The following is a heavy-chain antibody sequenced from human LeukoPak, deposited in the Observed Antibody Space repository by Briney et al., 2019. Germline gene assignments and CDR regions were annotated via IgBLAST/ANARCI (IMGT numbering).Heavy chain of an antibody. Sequence: GGSLRLSCAASGFTFSSYSLNWVRQAPGKGLEWVSSISSSSDYIYYADSVKGRFAISRDNAKNSLYLQMNSLRAEDTALYYCARGQKETFTIFGVVIMMPLDYWGQGILVTVSS. CDR1: GFTFSSYS. V-gene: IGHV3-21*01. D-gene: IGHD3-3*01. CDR2: ISSSSDYI. J-gene: IGHJ4*02. CDR3: ARGQKETFTIFGVVIMMPLDY.